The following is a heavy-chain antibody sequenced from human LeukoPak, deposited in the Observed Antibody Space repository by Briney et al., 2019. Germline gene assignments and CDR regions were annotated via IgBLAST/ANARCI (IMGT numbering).Heavy chain of an antibody. D-gene: IGHD1-26*01. J-gene: IGHJ4*02. CDR2: IYYSGST. Sequence: PSETLSLTCTVSGGSISSYYWSWIRQPPGKGLEWIGYIYYSGSTNYNPSLKSRVTMSVDTSKNQFSLKLSSVTAADTAVHYCARGRWVYPDYWGQGTLVTVSS. CDR3: ARGRWVYPDY. V-gene: IGHV4-59*12. CDR1: GGSISSYY.